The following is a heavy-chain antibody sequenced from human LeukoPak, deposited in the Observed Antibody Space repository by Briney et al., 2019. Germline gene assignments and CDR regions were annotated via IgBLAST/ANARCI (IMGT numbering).Heavy chain of an antibody. CDR2: INPNSGGT. Sequence: ASVKVSCKASGYTFTGYYMHWVRQAPGQGLEWMGRINPNSGGTNYARKFQGRVTMTRDTSISTAYMELSRLRSDDTAVYYCARHRSMIVVRYNWFDPWGQGTLVTVSS. CDR3: ARHRSMIVVRYNWFDP. D-gene: IGHD3-22*01. J-gene: IGHJ5*02. V-gene: IGHV1-2*06. CDR1: GYTFTGYY.